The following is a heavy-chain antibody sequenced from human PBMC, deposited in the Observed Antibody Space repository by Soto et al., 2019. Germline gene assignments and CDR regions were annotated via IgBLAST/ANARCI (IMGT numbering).Heavy chain of an antibody. J-gene: IGHJ5*02. CDR1: GGSISSGGYY. Sequence: ASETLSLTCTVSGGSISSGGYYWSWIRQHPGKGLEWIGYIYYSGSTYYNPSLKSRVTISVDTSKNQFSLKLSSVTAADTAVYYCARVGIGYGNSFDPWGQGTMVTVSS. D-gene: IGHD5-18*01. V-gene: IGHV4-31*03. CDR2: IYYSGST. CDR3: ARVGIGYGNSFDP.